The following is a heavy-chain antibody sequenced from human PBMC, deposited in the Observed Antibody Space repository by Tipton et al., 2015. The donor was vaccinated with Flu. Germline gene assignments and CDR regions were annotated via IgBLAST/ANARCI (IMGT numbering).Heavy chain of an antibody. V-gene: IGHV4-38-2*02. CDR2: IDHSGTT. CDR3: AREGGYSTGFSRIDT. D-gene: IGHD2-8*02. J-gene: IGHJ5*02. Sequence: GLVKPSETLSLTCTVSGYSNSSGYYWGWIRQPPGKGLEWIGSIDHSGTTYYNPSLKSRVTISVDRSKNQFSLKLSSVTAADTAVYYCAREGGYSTGFSRIDTWGQGTLVIVSS. CDR1: GYSNSSGYY.